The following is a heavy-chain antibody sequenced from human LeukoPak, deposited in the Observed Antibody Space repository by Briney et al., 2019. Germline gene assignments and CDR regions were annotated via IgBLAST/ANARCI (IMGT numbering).Heavy chain of an antibody. J-gene: IGHJ3*02. CDR2: VFYNGAT. CDR3: ARETTYYYGSETFDI. CDR1: GGSISSSIYY. V-gene: IGHV4-39*07. D-gene: IGHD3-10*01. Sequence: PSETLSLTCIVSGGSISSSIYYWAWVRQPPGKGLEWIGTVFYNGATQYSPSLRSRVTISIDTSTNQFSLKLTSVTAADTALYYCARETTYYYGSETFDIWGQGTMVTVSS.